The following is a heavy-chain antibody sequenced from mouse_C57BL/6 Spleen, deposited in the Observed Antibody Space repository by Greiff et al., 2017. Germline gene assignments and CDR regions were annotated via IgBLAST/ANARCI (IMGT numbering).Heavy chain of an antibody. V-gene: IGHV1-55*01. CDR1: GYTFTSYW. J-gene: IGHJ4*01. CDR2: IYPGSGST. D-gene: IGHD3-2*02. CDR3: AREVDSSGYVGYAMDY. Sequence: QVQLQQPGAELVKPGASVKMSCKASGYTFTSYWITWVKQRPGQGLEWIGDIYPGSGSTNYNEKFKSKGTLTVDTSSSTAYMQLSSLTSEDSAVYYCAREVDSSGYVGYAMDYWGQGTSVTVSS.